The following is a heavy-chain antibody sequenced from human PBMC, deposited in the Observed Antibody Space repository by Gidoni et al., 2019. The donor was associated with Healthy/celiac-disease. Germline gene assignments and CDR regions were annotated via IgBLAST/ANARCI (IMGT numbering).Heavy chain of an antibody. CDR3: TRRRTVAGPRRDYYYYYGMDV. J-gene: IGHJ6*02. CDR1: GFPFSGSA. CDR2: IRSKANSYAT. Sequence: EVQLVESGGGLVQPGGSLKLSCAASGFPFSGSAMHWLRQASGKGLEWVGRIRSKANSYATAYAASVKGRFTISRDDSKNTAYLQMNSLKTEDTAVYYCTRRRTVAGPRRDYYYYYGMDVWGQGTTVTVSS. D-gene: IGHD6-19*01. V-gene: IGHV3-73*02.